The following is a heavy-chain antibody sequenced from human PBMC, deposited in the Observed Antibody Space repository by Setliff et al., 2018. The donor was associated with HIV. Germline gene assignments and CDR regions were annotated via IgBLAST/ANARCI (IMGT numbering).Heavy chain of an antibody. CDR1: GFTFSNAW. V-gene: IGHV3-15*01. CDR2: IRSKAYGGTT. J-gene: IGHJ4*02. D-gene: IGHD3-10*01. Sequence: LRLSCAASGFTFSNAWMSWVRQAPGKGLEWVGFIRSKAYGGTTEYAASVKGRFTISRDDSKNTLYLQMNSLKTEDTALYYCTTARLNYGSGSPGYWGQGTLVTVSS. CDR3: TTARLNYGSGSPGY.